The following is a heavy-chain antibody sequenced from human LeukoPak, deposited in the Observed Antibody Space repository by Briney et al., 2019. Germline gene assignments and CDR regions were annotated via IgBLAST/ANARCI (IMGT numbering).Heavy chain of an antibody. D-gene: IGHD3-16*01. CDR1: GFTFSSYW. CDR2: ITSRSAFT. J-gene: IGHJ6*03. V-gene: IGHV3-48*01. CDR3: ARDLTSAYWSPGGYYYYMDV. Sequence: GGSLRLSCAASGFTFSSYWMHWVRQAPGKGLEWISYITSRSAFTYFADSVKGRFTISRDDAKKSVYLHLNGLRVDDTAVYYCARDLTSAYWSPGGYYYYMDVWGKGTAVTVSS.